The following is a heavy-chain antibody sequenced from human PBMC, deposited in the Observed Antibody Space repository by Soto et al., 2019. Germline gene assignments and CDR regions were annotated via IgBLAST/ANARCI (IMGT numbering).Heavy chain of an antibody. CDR3: TKDRQYYYYSSGYYSAAFDI. CDR1: GFTFSSYA. V-gene: IGHV3-23*01. D-gene: IGHD3-22*01. CDR2: ISGSGGST. Sequence: EVQLLESGGGLVQPGGSLRLSCAASGFTFSSYAMSWVRQAPGKGLEWVSAISGSGGSTYYADSVKGRFTISRDNSKNTLYLKMNSLRDEDTALYYCTKDRQYYYYSSGYYSAAFDIWGQGTMVTVSS. J-gene: IGHJ3*02.